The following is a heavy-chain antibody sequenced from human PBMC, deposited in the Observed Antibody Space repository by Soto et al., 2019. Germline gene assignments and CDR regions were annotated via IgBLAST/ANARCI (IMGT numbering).Heavy chain of an antibody. Sequence: PGGSLGLSCEASGFTFSSYAMRWVRQAPGKGLEWVSAISGSGGSTYYADSVKGRFTISRDNSKNTLYLQMNSLRAEDTAVYYCAKEGLPVATIQYYFDYWGQGTLVTVSS. CDR2: ISGSGGST. J-gene: IGHJ4*02. V-gene: IGHV3-23*01. CDR3: AKEGLPVATIQYYFDY. D-gene: IGHD5-12*01. CDR1: GFTFSSYA.